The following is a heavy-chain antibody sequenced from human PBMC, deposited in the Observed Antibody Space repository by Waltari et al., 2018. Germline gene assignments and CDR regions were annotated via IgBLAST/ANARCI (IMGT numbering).Heavy chain of an antibody. D-gene: IGHD6-19*01. J-gene: IGHJ4*02. V-gene: IGHV4-4*07. Sequence: QVQLQESGPGLVKPSETLSLTCTVSGGSISSYYWSWIRQPAGKGLEWIGRIYSSGSTNYNPSRRSRVTMSVDTSKNQFSLKLNAVTAADTAVYYCARDWAAVADYYFDYWGQGTLVTVSS. CDR2: IYSSGST. CDR3: ARDWAAVADYYFDY. CDR1: GGSISSYY.